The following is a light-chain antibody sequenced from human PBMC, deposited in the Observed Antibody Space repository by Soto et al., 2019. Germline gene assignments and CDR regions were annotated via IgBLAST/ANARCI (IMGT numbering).Light chain of an antibody. CDR3: QQYNNWPLYT. J-gene: IGKJ2*01. CDR2: YAS. CDR1: QSVTSN. Sequence: EIVMTQSPATLSVSPGERATLSCRASQSVTSNLAWYQQKPGQAPKLLIYYASMRATGIPARFSGSGSGTEFTLTISSLQSEDCAVYYCQQYNNWPLYTFGQGTKLEIK. V-gene: IGKV3-15*01.